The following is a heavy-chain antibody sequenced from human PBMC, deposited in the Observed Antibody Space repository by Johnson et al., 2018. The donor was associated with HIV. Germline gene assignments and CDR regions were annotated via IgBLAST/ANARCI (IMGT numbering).Heavy chain of an antibody. CDR3: AKDGPGGAFYI. CDR2: ISDSGGST. V-gene: IGHV3-23*04. Sequence: VQLVESGGGLVQPGGSLRLSCAASGFTFSSYAMNWVRQAPGKGLECVSAISDSGGSTYFADSVKGRFTISRDDSKNTLYLQMNSLRAEDTAVYYCAKDGPGGAFYIWGQGTMVTVSS. CDR1: GFTFSSYA. J-gene: IGHJ3*02. D-gene: IGHD3-10*01.